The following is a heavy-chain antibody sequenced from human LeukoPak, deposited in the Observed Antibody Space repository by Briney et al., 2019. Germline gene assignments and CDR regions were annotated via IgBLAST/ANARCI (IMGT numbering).Heavy chain of an antibody. CDR1: GYTLTELS. Sequence: ASVKVSCKVSGYTLTELSMHWVRQAPGKGLEWMGGFDPEDGETIYAQKFQGRVTMTEDTSTDTAYMELSSLRSDDTAVYYCARAVGATTRQYYYYMDVWGKGTTVTVSS. J-gene: IGHJ6*03. D-gene: IGHD1-26*01. CDR2: FDPEDGET. V-gene: IGHV1-24*01. CDR3: ARAVGATTRQYYYYMDV.